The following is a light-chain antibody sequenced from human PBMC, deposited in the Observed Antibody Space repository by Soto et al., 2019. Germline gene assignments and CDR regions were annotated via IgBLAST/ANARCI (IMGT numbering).Light chain of an antibody. CDR1: QSVDNY. CDR3: QQRSTGPPLS. CDR2: DAS. V-gene: IGKV3-11*01. J-gene: IGKJ4*01. Sequence: EIVMTQSPATLSLSPGERATLSCRASQSVDNYLACYQQRPGQAPRLLIYDASNRASGIPARFSGSGSGTDFTLTISSLEPEDFAVYYCQQRSTGPPLSFGVGTKVDIK.